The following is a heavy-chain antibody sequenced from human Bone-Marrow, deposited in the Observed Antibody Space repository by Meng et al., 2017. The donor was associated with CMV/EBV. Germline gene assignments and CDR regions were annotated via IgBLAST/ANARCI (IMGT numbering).Heavy chain of an antibody. Sequence: ASVKVSCKASGYTFTSYGISWVRQAPGQGLEWMGWISAYNGNTNYAQKLQGRVTMTTDTSTSTAYMELRSLRSDDTAVYYCARDLGRLATWSDILKGFDYWGQGTLVTVYS. CDR2: ISAYNGNT. CDR3: ARDLGRLATWSDILKGFDY. J-gene: IGHJ4*02. D-gene: IGHD3-3*01. V-gene: IGHV1-18*01. CDR1: GYTFTSYG.